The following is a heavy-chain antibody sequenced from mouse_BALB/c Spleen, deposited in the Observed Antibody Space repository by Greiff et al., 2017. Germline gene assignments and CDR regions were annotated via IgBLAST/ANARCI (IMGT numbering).Heavy chain of an antibody. Sequence: EVKLQESGPGLVKPSQSLSLTCSVTGYSITSGYYWNWIRQFPGNKLEWMGYISYDGSNNYNPSLKNRISITRDTSKNQFFLKLNSVTTEDTATYYCARVDYGYYFDYWGQGTTLTVSS. CDR1: GYSITSGYY. CDR2: ISYDGSN. CDR3: ARVDYGYYFDY. J-gene: IGHJ2*01. V-gene: IGHV3-6*02. D-gene: IGHD1-2*01.